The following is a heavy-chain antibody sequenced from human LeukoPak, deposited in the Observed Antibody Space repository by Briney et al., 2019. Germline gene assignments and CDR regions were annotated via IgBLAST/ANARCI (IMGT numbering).Heavy chain of an antibody. J-gene: IGHJ4*02. D-gene: IGHD3-10*01. Sequence: GGSLRLSCAASGFTFSNFWMHWVRQAPGKGLVWISRISPDGTGTNYADSMKGRVTISRDNAKNSLYLQMNSLRAEDTAVYYCARDPRVYGSGSGHYWGQGTLVTVSS. CDR3: ARDPRVYGSGSGHY. CDR1: GFTFSNFW. V-gene: IGHV3-74*01. CDR2: ISPDGTGT.